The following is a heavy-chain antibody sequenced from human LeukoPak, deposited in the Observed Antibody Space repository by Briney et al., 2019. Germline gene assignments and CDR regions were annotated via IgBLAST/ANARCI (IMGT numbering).Heavy chain of an antibody. D-gene: IGHD3-22*01. J-gene: IGHJ4*02. CDR1: GFTFDDYA. V-gene: IGHV3-9*01. Sequence: GGSLRLSCAASGFTFDDYAVHWVRQAPGKGLEWASGISWNSGSIGYADSVKGRFTISRDNAKNSLYLQMNSLRAEDTAVYYCARVKGYYYDSTGGFDYWGQGTLVTVSS. CDR3: ARVKGYYYDSTGGFDY. CDR2: ISWNSGSI.